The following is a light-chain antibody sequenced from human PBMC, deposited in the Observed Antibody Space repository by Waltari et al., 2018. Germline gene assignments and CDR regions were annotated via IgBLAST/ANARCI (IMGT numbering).Light chain of an antibody. J-gene: IGLJ3*02. V-gene: IGLV7-46*01. CDR3: LLWYSGARWV. Sequence: FHTRPGSIPWTLMYAPSDAHSWTPARFSGSLLGGKAALTLSGAQPEDEAEYYCLLWYSGARWVFGGGTKLSVL. CDR2: APS.